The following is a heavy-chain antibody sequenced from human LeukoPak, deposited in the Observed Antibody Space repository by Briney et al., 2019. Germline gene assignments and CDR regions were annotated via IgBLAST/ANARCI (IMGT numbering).Heavy chain of an antibody. CDR2: IYYSGST. CDR1: GGSISSSSYY. D-gene: IGHD6-19*01. CDR3: ARGDYGIAVAGTDYMDV. Sequence: SETLSLTCTVSGGSISSSSYYWGWIRQPPGKGLEWIGYIYYSGSTNYNPSLKSRVTISVDTSKNQFSLKLSSVTAADTAVYYCARGDYGIAVAGTDYMDVWGKGTTVTVSS. V-gene: IGHV4-61*05. J-gene: IGHJ6*03.